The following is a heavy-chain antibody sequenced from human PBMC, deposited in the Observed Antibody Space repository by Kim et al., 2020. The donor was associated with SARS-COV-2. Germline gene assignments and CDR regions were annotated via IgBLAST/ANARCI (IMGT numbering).Heavy chain of an antibody. CDR3: VKDHCSGGSCYHNWFDP. J-gene: IGHJ5*02. D-gene: IGHD2-15*01. V-gene: IGHV3-64D*09. Sequence: VKGRFTISRDNSKHTLYLQMSSLRAEDTAVYYCVKDHCSGGSCYHNWFDPWGQGTLVTVSS.